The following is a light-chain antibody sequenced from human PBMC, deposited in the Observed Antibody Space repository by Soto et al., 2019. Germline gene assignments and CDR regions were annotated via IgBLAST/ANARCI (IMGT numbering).Light chain of an antibody. J-gene: IGLJ2*01. CDR1: GSDVGGYTY. CDR3: NSYTSTGTVV. V-gene: IGLV2-14*03. Sequence: QSALTQPASVSGSPGQSISISCTGTGSDVGGYTYVSWYQHHPGKAPKLMIYDVSNRPSGVSNRFSGSKSGNTASLTISGLQAEDEADYYCNSYTSTGTVVFGGGTKLTVL. CDR2: DVS.